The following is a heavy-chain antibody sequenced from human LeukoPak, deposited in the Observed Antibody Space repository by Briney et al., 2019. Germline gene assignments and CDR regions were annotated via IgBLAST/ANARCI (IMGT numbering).Heavy chain of an antibody. CDR3: ARLPTTVTPAVFDY. CDR2: TYYRSKWYN. CDR1: GDSLSHNSAD. Sequence: SQTLSLTCAISGDSLSHNSADWHWIRQSPSRGLEWLGRTYYRSKWYNDYAVSVKGRITINPDTSKNQFSLQLNSVTPEDTAVYYCARLPTTVTPAVFDYGGEGTLVTVYS. V-gene: IGHV6-1*01. D-gene: IGHD4-17*01. J-gene: IGHJ4*02.